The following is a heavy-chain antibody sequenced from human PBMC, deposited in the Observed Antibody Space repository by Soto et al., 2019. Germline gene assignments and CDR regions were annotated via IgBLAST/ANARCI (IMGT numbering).Heavy chain of an antibody. V-gene: IGHV3-23*01. D-gene: IGHD3-16*01. Sequence: EVQLLESGGGLVQPGGSLRLSCAASGFIFSTYAMSWVRQAPGKGLEWVSAIGGSGDSPYYADSMKGRFTISRDNSKNTLYLQMNSLTADDTAVYYCAKRGMYRNWFDPWGQGTLVTVSS. J-gene: IGHJ5*02. CDR2: IGGSGDSP. CDR3: AKRGMYRNWFDP. CDR1: GFIFSTYA.